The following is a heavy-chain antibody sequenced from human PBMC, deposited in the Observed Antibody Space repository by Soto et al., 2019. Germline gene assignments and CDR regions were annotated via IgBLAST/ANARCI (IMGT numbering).Heavy chain of an antibody. J-gene: IGHJ6*02. V-gene: IGHV3-23*01. D-gene: IGHD2-8*01. Sequence: PGGSLRLSCAASGFTVGSHAMCWVRQAPGKGMELVSSISGSGNGTYYGRSVKGRFTISRDSSSSTLYLQMDNLRGEDTAVYFCTRSRRSILMVYGFGGMDVWGQGTTVTVSS. CDR2: ISGSGNGT. CDR3: TRSRRSILMVYGFGGMDV. CDR1: GFTVGSHA.